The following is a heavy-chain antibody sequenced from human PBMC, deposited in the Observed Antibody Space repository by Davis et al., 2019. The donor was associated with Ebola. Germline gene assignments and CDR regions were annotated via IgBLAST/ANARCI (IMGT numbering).Heavy chain of an antibody. CDR2: INPNSGGT. V-gene: IGHV1-2*02. CDR1: GYKLTNYW. D-gene: IGHD3-22*01. J-gene: IGHJ5*02. CDR3: AYDSSGDNWFDP. Sequence: GESLKISCKGSGYKLTNYWITWVRQAPGQGLEWMGWINPNSGGTNYAQKFQGRVTMTRDTSISTAYMELSRLRSDDTAVYYCAYDSSGDNWFDPWGQGTLVTVSS.